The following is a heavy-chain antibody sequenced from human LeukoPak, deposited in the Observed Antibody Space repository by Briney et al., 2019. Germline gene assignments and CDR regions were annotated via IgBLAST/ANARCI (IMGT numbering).Heavy chain of an antibody. D-gene: IGHD7-27*01. CDR2: MGGSGTSI. J-gene: IGHJ4*02. CDR3: AREEPGDLGQAFHY. V-gene: IGHV3-21*01. CDR1: GFTFRTYA. Sequence: GGSLRLSCETSGFTFRTYAMNWVRQAPGKGLEWVSSMGGSGTSIYYADSVKGRFTISRDNAKNSLYLQMNSLRVDDTAVYYCAREEPGDLGQAFHYWGQGTLVTVSS.